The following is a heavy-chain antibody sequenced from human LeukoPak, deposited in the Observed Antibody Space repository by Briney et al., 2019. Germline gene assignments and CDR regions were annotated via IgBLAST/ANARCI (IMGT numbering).Heavy chain of an antibody. CDR3: ARGLMLVVPAATWRTYYYYYMDV. V-gene: IGHV4-34*01. D-gene: IGHD2-2*01. CDR2: INHSGST. J-gene: IGHJ6*03. Sequence: SETLSLTCAVYGGSFSGYYWSWIRQPPGKGLEWIGEINHSGSTNYNPSLKSRVTISVDTSKNQFSLKLSSVTAADTAVYYCARGLMLVVPAATWRTYYYYYMDVWGKGTTVTVSS. CDR1: GGSFSGYY.